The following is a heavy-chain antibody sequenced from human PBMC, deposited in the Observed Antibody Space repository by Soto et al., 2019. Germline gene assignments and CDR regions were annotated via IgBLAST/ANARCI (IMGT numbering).Heavy chain of an antibody. V-gene: IGHV1-3*01. CDR2: INAANGNT. D-gene: IGHD3-16*02. J-gene: IGHJ4*02. Sequence: GSGKVSFKSSGYPFTVYAIHLVRQAPGQGLEWMGWINAANGNTKYSRKFQDRVSISRDTSASTAYMEVSSLTSEDTAVYYCARDLSGTSWYGSDQWGQGTLVTFSS. CDR3: ARDLSGTSWYGSDQ. CDR1: GYPFTVYA.